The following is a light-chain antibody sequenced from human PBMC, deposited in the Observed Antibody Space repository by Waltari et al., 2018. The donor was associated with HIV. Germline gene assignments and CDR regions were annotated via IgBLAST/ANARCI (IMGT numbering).Light chain of an antibody. J-gene: IGLJ3*02. CDR1: SSNIGAGSY. CDR2: GTT. V-gene: IGLV1-40*01. Sequence: QSVLTQPPSVSGAPGQRVTISCTGSSSNIGAGSYVHWYQQLPGTAPKLLIYGTTNRPSGVPDRFSGSKSGTSASLAITVLQAEDEADYYCQSYDNSLGGWVFGGGTKLTVL. CDR3: QSYDNSLGGWV.